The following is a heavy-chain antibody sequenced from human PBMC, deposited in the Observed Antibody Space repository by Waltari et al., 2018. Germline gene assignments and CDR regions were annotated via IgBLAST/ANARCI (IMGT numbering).Heavy chain of an antibody. D-gene: IGHD4-17*01. CDR2: SKHQGNT. CDR3: ARDLYGGNAAEYFDP. J-gene: IGHJ4*02. CDR1: GYSIRDGYF. V-gene: IGHV4-38-2*02. Sequence: QVQLQESGPGQLKPSETLYLTCSVSGYSIRDGYFWGWLRLPHGKVLEWIGSSKHQGNTYYNPSLKSRVTLSLDTSKNQFSLTLTSVTAADTALYYCARDLYGGNAAEYFDPWGQGTLLTVSS.